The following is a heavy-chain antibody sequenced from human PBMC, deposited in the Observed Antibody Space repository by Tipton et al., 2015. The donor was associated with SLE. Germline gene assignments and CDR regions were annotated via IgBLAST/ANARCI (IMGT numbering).Heavy chain of an antibody. J-gene: IGHJ4*02. D-gene: IGHD3-10*01. CDR3: ARGFTIVRGALDY. Sequence: TLSLTCAVYGGSFSGYYWSWIRQPPRKGLEWIGEINHRGSTNYNPSLKSRVTISVDTSKNQFSLKLSSVTAADTAVYYCARGFTIVRGALDYWGQGSLVTVSS. CDR2: INHRGST. V-gene: IGHV4-34*01. CDR1: GGSFSGYY.